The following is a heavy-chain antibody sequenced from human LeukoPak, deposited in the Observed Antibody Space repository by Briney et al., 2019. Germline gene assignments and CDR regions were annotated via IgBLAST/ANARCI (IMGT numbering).Heavy chain of an antibody. CDR2: INRDGSST. V-gene: IGHV3-74*01. J-gene: IGHJ4*02. Sequence: PGGSLTLACAASGFTFSSYWMHWVPQAPGKGLVWVSRINRDGSSTSYADSVKGRFTISRDNAKNTLYLQMNSLRAEDTAIYYCARDHSSSWYNFDYWGQGTLVTVSS. CDR3: ARDHSSSWYNFDY. D-gene: IGHD6-13*01. CDR1: GFTFSSYW.